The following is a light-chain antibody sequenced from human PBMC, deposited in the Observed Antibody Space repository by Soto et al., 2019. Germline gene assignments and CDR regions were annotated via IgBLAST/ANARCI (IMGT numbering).Light chain of an antibody. CDR1: QTFTNNY. Sequence: EIVLTQSPGTLSLSPGERAILSCRASQTFTNNYLAWYQQKPGQAPRLLIYGASNRATGIPDRFSGSGSGTDFTLIISGLEPEDSAVYYWQQYGSSPYTFGQGTKLEIK. CDR2: GAS. CDR3: QQYGSSPYT. J-gene: IGKJ2*01. V-gene: IGKV3-20*01.